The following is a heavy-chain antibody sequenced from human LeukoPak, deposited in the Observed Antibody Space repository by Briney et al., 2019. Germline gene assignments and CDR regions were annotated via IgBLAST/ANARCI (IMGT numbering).Heavy chain of an antibody. CDR1: GFTFSSYS. D-gene: IGHD3-3*01. CDR2: ISSSSSYI. Sequence: GGSLRLSCAASGFTFSSYSVNWVRQAPGKGLEWVSSISSSSSYIYYADSVKGRFTISRDNAKNSLYLQVNSLRAEDTAVYYCARVYSTIFGVVRNWFDPWGQGTLVTVSS. J-gene: IGHJ5*02. V-gene: IGHV3-21*01. CDR3: ARVYSTIFGVVRNWFDP.